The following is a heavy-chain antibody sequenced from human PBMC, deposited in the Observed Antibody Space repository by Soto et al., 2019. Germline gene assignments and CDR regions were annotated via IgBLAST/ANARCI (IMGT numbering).Heavy chain of an antibody. CDR1: GASISSGGYY. D-gene: IGHD5-18*01. CDR2: IYYSGIS. Sequence: QVQLLESGPGLVKPSQTLSLICNVSGASISSGGYYWSWIRQRPGGGLAWLGFIYYSGISHYNPSLKSRATISVDTSKNQFSLKLISVTAADPAVSYCARTEWIQLWFDYWGQVALVTVS. CDR3: ARTEWIQLWFDY. V-gene: IGHV4-31*03. J-gene: IGHJ4*02.